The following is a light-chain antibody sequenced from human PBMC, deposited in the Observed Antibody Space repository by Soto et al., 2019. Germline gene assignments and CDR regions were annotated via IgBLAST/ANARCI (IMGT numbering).Light chain of an antibody. CDR2: GAS. Sequence: ERVMTQSPATLSVSPGERATLSCRASQSVSSNLAWYLQKPGQAPRLLIYGASTRATGIPARFSGSGSGTEFTLSISSLQSVDFAVYYCQQYNNWPITFGQGTRLEIK. CDR1: QSVSSN. J-gene: IGKJ5*01. V-gene: IGKV3-15*01. CDR3: QQYNNWPIT.